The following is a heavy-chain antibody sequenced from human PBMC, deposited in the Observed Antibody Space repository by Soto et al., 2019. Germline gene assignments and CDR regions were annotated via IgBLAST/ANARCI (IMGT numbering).Heavy chain of an antibody. CDR3: AKDYYDSSTLDYFDY. CDR1: GFTFSSYG. V-gene: IGHV3-30*18. Sequence: PGGSLRLSCAASGFTFSSYGMHWVRQAPGKGLEWVAVISYDGSNKYYADSVKGRFTISRDNSKNTLYLQMNSLRAEDTAVYYCAKDYYDSSTLDYFDYWGQGTLVTVSS. D-gene: IGHD3-22*01. J-gene: IGHJ4*02. CDR2: ISYDGSNK.